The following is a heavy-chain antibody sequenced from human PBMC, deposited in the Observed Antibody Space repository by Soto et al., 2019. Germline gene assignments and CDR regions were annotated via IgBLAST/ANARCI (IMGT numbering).Heavy chain of an antibody. J-gene: IGHJ6*02. CDR3: ARASSSWYTYYYYGMDV. Sequence: QVQLQESGPGLVKPSQTLSLTCTVSGGSISSGDYYWSWIRQPPGKGLEWIGYIYYSGSTYYNPPLKSRVTISVDTSKNQSSLKLSSVTAADPAVYYCARASSSWYTYYYYGMDVWGQGTTVTVSS. V-gene: IGHV4-30-4*01. CDR1: GGSISSGDYY. CDR2: IYYSGST. D-gene: IGHD6-13*01.